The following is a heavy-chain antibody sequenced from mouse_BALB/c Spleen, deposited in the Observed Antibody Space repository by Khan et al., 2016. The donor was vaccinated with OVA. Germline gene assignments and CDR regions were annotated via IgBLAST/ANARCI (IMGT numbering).Heavy chain of an antibody. D-gene: IGHD1-1*01. CDR1: GYSFTDYN. J-gene: IGHJ2*01. CDR3: ARTDYYGSSYYFDY. Sequence: VQLQQSGPELVKPGASVKVSCKASGYSFTDYNMFWVKQSHGKSLEWIGYIDPYNGGTSYNQKFKGKATFTVDKSSSTAFMHLSSLTSEDSAVFYCARTDYYGSSYYFDYWGQGTTLTVSS. CDR2: IDPYNGGT. V-gene: IGHV1S135*01.